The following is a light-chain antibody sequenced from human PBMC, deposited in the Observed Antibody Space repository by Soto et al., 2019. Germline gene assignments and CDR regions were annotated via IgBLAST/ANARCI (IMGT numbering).Light chain of an antibody. CDR2: EGS. CDR3: CSYVGSSTYV. V-gene: IGLV2-23*01. Sequence: QSALTQPASVSGSPGQSIIISCTGTSSDVGSYNLVSWYQQHPGKAPKLLIYEGSKRPSGISNRFSGSKSGNTASLTISGLQAEDEGDYYCCSYVGSSTYVFGTGTKLTVL. J-gene: IGLJ1*01. CDR1: SSDVGSYNL.